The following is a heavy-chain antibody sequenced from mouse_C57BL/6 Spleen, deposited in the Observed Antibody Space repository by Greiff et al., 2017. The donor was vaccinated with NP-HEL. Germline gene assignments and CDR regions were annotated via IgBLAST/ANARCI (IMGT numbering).Heavy chain of an antibody. CDR1: GYTFTSYW. J-gene: IGHJ3*01. D-gene: IGHD4-1*01. CDR2: INPNYGTT. Sequence: QVQLQQPGTELVKPGASVKLSCKASGYTFTSYWMHWVKQRPGQGLEWIGVINPNYGTTSYNQKFKGKATLTVDQSSSTAYMQLNSLTSEDSAVYYCARSGETGAWFAYWGQGTLVTVSA. CDR3: ARSGETGAWFAY. V-gene: IGHV1-53*01.